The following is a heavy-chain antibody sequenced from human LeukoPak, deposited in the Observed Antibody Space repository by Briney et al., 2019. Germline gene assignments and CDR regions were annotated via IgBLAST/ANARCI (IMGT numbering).Heavy chain of an antibody. V-gene: IGHV3-30*02. CDR1: EFTFSSYG. D-gene: IGHD3-9*01. Sequence: GGSLRLSCTASEFTFSSYGMHWVRQAPGKGLEWVAFIRYDGSTKYYTNSVKGRFTISRDNSKNTMYLQMNSLRAEDTAVYYCAKGVLRYFDWLPDYWGQGTLVTVSS. J-gene: IGHJ4*02. CDR2: IRYDGSTK. CDR3: AKGVLRYFDWLPDY.